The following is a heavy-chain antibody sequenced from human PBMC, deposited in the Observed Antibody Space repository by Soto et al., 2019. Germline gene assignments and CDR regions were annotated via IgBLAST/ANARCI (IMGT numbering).Heavy chain of an antibody. D-gene: IGHD5-12*01. J-gene: IGHJ1*01. V-gene: IGHV1-69*13. Sequence: SVKVSCKASGGSFSSFGISWVRQARGQGLEWMGGIITVFGRPNYAERFRGRLTITADESTNRVYLELIDLRSEDTAVYYCAREGSGYNLWGQGTQVTVSS. CDR1: GGSFSSFG. CDR3: AREGSGYNL. CDR2: IITVFGRP.